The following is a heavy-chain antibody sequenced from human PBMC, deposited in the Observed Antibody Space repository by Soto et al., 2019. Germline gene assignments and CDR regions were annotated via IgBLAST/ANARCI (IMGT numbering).Heavy chain of an antibody. Sequence: ASVXVSCKASGYTFTSYDINWVRHATGQGLEWMGWMSPNSGNTGYAQKFQGRVTMTRNTSISTAYMELSSLRSEDTALYYCARGKYSSGWYDYWGQGTLVTVSS. CDR3: ARGKYSSGWYDY. J-gene: IGHJ4*02. V-gene: IGHV1-8*01. D-gene: IGHD6-19*01. CDR2: MSPNSGNT. CDR1: GYTFTSYD.